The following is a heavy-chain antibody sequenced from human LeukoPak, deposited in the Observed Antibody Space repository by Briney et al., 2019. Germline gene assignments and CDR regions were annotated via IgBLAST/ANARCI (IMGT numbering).Heavy chain of an antibody. CDR2: ISSSSNTI. Sequence: GGSLRLSCAASGFTFSSYSMNWVRQAPGKGLEWVSYISSSSNTIYCADSVKGRFTISRDNAKNSLYLQMNSLRDEDTAVYYCARDGLVLRFLEWLFLDYWGQGTLVTVSS. D-gene: IGHD3-3*01. V-gene: IGHV3-48*02. CDR3: ARDGLVLRFLEWLFLDY. CDR1: GFTFSSYS. J-gene: IGHJ4*02.